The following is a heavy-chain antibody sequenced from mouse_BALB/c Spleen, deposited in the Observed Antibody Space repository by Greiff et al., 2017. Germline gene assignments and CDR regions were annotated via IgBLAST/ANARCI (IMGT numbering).Heavy chain of an antibody. J-gene: IGHJ2*01. Sequence: EVQLQESGPELVKPGASVKISCKASGYTFTDYNMHWVKQSHGKSLEWIGYIYPYNGGTGYNQKFKSKATLTVDNSSSTAYMELRSLTSEDSAVYYCARGSFFFGYWGQGTTLTVSS. D-gene: IGHD1-1*02. V-gene: IGHV1S29*02. CDR2: IYPYNGGT. CDR1: GYTFTDYN. CDR3: ARGSFFFGY.